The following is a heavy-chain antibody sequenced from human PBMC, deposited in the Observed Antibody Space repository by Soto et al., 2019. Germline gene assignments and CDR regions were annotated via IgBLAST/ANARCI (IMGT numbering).Heavy chain of an antibody. CDR1: GYTFTSYA. D-gene: IGHD3-22*01. V-gene: IGHV1-3*01. Sequence: ASVKISCKASGYTFTSYAMHWVRQAPGQRLEWMGWINAGNGNTKYSQKLQGRVTITRDTSESTAYMELSSLRSEDTAVYYCARDRVRNYYDSSGYLPNYWGQGTLVXV. CDR3: ARDRVRNYYDSSGYLPNY. J-gene: IGHJ4*02. CDR2: INAGNGNT.